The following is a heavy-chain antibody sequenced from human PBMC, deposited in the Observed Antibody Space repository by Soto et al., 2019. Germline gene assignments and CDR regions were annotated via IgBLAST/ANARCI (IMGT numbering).Heavy chain of an antibody. CDR2: ISGSGAST. V-gene: IGHV3-23*01. CDR1: GFTFRNYA. Sequence: GGSLRLSCAPSGFTFRNYAMTWVRQAPGKGLEWVSSISGSGASTFHTDSVKGRFTISRDKSKNTLYLQMNSLRAEDTAVYYCAKEVYSGSGTYFYFLDYWGQGTLGTVSA. CDR3: AKEVYSGSGTYFYFLDY. D-gene: IGHD3-10*01. J-gene: IGHJ4*02.